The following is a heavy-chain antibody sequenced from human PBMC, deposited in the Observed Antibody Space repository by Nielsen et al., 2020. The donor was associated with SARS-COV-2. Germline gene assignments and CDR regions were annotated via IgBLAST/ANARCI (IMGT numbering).Heavy chain of an antibody. Sequence: VRQAPGNGLEWVSAISGSGGSTYYADSVKGRFTISRDNSKNTLYLQMNSLRAEDTAVYYCAKDSMFGYYYDSSGYYLDYWGQGTLVTVSS. D-gene: IGHD3-22*01. J-gene: IGHJ4*02. CDR3: AKDSMFGYYYDSSGYYLDY. V-gene: IGHV3-23*01. CDR2: ISGSGGST.